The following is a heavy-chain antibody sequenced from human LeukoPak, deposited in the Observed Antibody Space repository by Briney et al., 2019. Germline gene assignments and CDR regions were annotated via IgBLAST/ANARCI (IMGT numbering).Heavy chain of an antibody. CDR2: IIPIFGTA. J-gene: IGHJ4*02. CDR3: AETVRLGELSSYFDY. V-gene: IGHV1-69*13. Sequence: SVKVSCKASGGAFSSYAISWVRQAPGQGREWMGGIIPIFGTANYAQKFQGRVTITADESTGTAYMELSSLRSEDTAVYYCAETVRLGELSSYFDYWGQGTLVTVSS. D-gene: IGHD3-16*02. CDR1: GGAFSSYA.